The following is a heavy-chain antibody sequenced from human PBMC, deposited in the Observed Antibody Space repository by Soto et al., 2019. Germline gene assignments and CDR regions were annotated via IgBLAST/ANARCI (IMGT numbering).Heavy chain of an antibody. D-gene: IGHD6-6*01. CDR3: ASRNSSSTKTGWYFDL. V-gene: IGHV1-69*13. CDR2: IIPIFGTA. CDR1: GGTFSSYA. J-gene: IGHJ2*01. Sequence: GASVKVSCKASGGTFSSYAISWVRQAPGQGLEWMGGIIPIFGTANYAQKFQGRVTITADESTSTAYMELSSLRSEDTAVYYCASRNSSSTKTGWYFDLWGRGTLVTVSS.